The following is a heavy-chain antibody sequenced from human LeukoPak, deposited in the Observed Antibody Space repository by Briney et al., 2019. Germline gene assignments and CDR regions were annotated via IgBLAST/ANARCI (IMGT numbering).Heavy chain of an antibody. CDR1: GGSFQSFY. Sequence: ASETLSLTCAVYGGSFQSFYWTWVRQFPGGGLDWIGEIDHVGRTKYNPSLKSRLTISIDRSKNQFSLRLASVTAADTAVYFCARPIDCSSTICTGPMDAWGRGTTVTVSS. J-gene: IGHJ6*03. CDR2: IDHVGRT. CDR3: ARPIDCSSTICTGPMDA. D-gene: IGHD2-2*01. V-gene: IGHV4-34*01.